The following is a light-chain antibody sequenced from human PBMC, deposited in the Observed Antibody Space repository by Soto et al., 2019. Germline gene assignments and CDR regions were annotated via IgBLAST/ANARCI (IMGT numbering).Light chain of an antibody. J-gene: IGKJ4*01. CDR3: QQYGSSPVT. CDR1: QSVSSSY. V-gene: IGKV3-20*01. Sequence: DIELTQSPGTLSLSPGERATLSCRASQSVSSSYLAWYQQKPGHPPRLLIYGASSRATGIPDRFSGSGSGTDFTLTISRLEPEDFAVYYCQQYGSSPVTFGGGTKVEIK. CDR2: GAS.